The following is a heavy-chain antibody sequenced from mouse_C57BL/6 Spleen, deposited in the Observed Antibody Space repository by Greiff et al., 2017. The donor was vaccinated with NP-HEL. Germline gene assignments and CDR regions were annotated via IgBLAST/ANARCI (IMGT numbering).Heavy chain of an antibody. CDR2: ISSGSSTI. D-gene: IGHD1-1*01. V-gene: IGHV5-17*01. CDR1: GFTFSDYG. J-gene: IGHJ2*01. CDR3: ARKDYGKGDY. Sequence: DVKLVESGGGLVKPGGSLKLSCAASGFTFSDYGMHWVRQAPEKGLEWVAYISSGSSTIYYADTVKGRFTISRDNAKNTLFLQMTSLRSEDTAMYYCARKDYGKGDYWGQGTTLTVSS.